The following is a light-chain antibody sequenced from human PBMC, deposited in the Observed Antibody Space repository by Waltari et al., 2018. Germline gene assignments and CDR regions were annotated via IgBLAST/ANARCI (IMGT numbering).Light chain of an antibody. CDR2: RNK. J-gene: IGLJ3*02. Sequence: QSVLTQPPSASGTPGQRVTISCSGSSSNIGSNYVYWYQQLPGTAPKLLIYRNKPAPLGVPDRFSGSKSGTSASLAISGLRSEDEADYYCAAWDDSLFWVFGGGTKLTVL. V-gene: IGLV1-47*01. CDR3: AAWDDSLFWV. CDR1: SSNIGSNY.